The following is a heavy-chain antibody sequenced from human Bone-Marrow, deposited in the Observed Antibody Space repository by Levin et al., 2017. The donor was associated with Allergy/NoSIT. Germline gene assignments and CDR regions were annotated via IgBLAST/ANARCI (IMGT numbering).Heavy chain of an antibody. CDR1: GFTLRSHA. CDR2: ISYDGSDQ. J-gene: IGHJ4*02. V-gene: IGHV3-30*04. CDR3: ARKGYGGDQGLDY. D-gene: IGHD1-26*01. Sequence: GESLKISCSASGFTLRSHAMHWVRQAPGKGLEWVAVISYDGSDQYYGDSVQGRFMISRDNSKSMVFLQMNSLRADDTAVYYCARKGYGGDQGLDYWGQGTLVTVS.